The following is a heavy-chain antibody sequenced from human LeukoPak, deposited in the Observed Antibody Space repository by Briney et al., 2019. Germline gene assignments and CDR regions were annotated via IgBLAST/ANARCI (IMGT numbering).Heavy chain of an antibody. Sequence: SETLSLTCTVSGDSISSSSYYWGWIRQPPGKGLEWIGTIYYSGSTFYNPSLKSRVTISVDTSKNQFSLKLTSVTAADTAVYYCARVPTITSFDYWGQGTLVTVSS. CDR3: ARVPTITSFDY. CDR1: GDSISSSSYY. V-gene: IGHV4-39*07. D-gene: IGHD3-10*01. CDR2: IYYSGST. J-gene: IGHJ4*02.